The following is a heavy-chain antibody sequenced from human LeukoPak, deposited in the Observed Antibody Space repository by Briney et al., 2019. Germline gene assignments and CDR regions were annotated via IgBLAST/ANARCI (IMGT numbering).Heavy chain of an antibody. CDR1: GVSISSYN. V-gene: IGHV4-59*08. Sequence: SETLSLTCSVSGVSISSYNWRWNRQPPGQGWEGIGYTNYSGSTNYNNSLKSRVTISVDTSKSQFSLKQSSVTAADTAVYYCARHPPDMRVRWYFDYWGQGTLVTVSS. CDR2: TNYSGST. J-gene: IGHJ4*02. D-gene: IGHD3-9*01. CDR3: ARHPPDMRVRWYFDY.